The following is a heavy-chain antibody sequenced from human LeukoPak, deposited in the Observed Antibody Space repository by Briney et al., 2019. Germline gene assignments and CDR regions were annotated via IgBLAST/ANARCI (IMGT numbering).Heavy chain of an antibody. D-gene: IGHD5-24*01. V-gene: IGHV4-34*01. CDR1: GGSFSGYY. CDR2: INHSGST. J-gene: IGHJ3*02. CDR3: AVEMATILGDAFDI. Sequence: SETLSLTCAVYGGSFSGYYWSWIRQPPGKGLEWIGEINHSGSTNYNPSLKSRVTISVDTSKNQFSLKLSSVTAADTAVYYCAVEMATILGDAFDIWGQGTMVTVSS.